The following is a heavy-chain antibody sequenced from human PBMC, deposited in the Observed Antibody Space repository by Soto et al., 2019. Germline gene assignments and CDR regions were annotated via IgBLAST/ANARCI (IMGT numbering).Heavy chain of an antibody. J-gene: IGHJ4*02. Sequence: ASVKVFCKASGYTFTAYYMHWVRQAPGHGLEWMGWINPNSGGTHYAQNFQGRVTMTRDTSITTAYMELSSLRSDDTAVFYCARANSGDDDEFDYWGQGTLVTVSS. CDR1: GYTFTAYY. D-gene: IGHD5-12*01. V-gene: IGHV1-2*02. CDR3: ARANSGDDDEFDY. CDR2: INPNSGGT.